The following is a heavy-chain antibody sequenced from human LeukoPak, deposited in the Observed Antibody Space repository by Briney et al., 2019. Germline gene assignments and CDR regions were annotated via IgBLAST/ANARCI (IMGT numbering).Heavy chain of an antibody. CDR2: IYYSGST. V-gene: IGHV4-39*07. CDR3: ARLRYFDWLLWD. CDR1: DGSISSSNYY. J-gene: IGHJ4*02. Sequence: SETLSLTCTVSDGSISSSNYYWGWIRQPPGKGLEWIGSIYYSGSTYYNPSLKSRVTISVDTSKNQFSLKLSSVTAADTAVYYCARLRYFDWLLWDWGQGTLVTVSS. D-gene: IGHD3-9*01.